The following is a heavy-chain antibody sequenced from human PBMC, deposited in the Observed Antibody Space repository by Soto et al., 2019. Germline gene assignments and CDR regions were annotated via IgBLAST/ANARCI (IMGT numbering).Heavy chain of an antibody. J-gene: IGHJ4*02. CDR2: MNPNSGNT. V-gene: IGHV1-8*01. CDR3: ARPQWLEQTYYFDY. D-gene: IGHD6-19*01. Sequence: GASVKVSCKASGYTFTSYDINWVRQATGQGLEWMGWMNPNSGNTGYAQKFQGRVTITTNNSISTAYMELSSLRSEDTAVYYCARPQWLEQTYYFDYWGQGALVTVSS. CDR1: GYTFTSYD.